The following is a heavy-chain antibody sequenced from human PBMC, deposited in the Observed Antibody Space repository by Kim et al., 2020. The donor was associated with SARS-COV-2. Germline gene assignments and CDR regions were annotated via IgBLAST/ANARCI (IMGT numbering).Heavy chain of an antibody. Sequence: PDSMKGRFTISRDNSKNTLSLQMNSLRPEDTALYYCATLPDVVPTSITDYWGQGALVTVSS. V-gene: IGHV3-30*01. J-gene: IGHJ4*02. CDR3: ATLPDVVPTSITDY. D-gene: IGHD2-2*01.